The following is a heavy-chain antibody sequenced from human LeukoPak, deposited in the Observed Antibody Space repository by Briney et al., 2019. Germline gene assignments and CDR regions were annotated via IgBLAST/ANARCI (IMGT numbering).Heavy chain of an antibody. CDR2: ISAYNGNT. Sequence: ASVKVSCKASGYTFTSYGISRVRQAPGQGLEWMGWISAYNGNTNYAQKLQGRVTMTTDTSTSTAYMELRSLRSDDTAVYYCARDGRTTGTWGLDYWGQGTLVTVSS. CDR3: ARDGRTTGTWGLDY. CDR1: GYTFTSYG. D-gene: IGHD1-1*01. V-gene: IGHV1-18*01. J-gene: IGHJ4*02.